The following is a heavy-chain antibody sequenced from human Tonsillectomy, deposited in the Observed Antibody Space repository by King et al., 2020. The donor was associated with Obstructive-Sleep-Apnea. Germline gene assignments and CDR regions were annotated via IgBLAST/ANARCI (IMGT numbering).Heavy chain of an antibody. CDR2: MSHSGGS. V-gene: IGHV4-38-2*02. CDR3: ARGGVGHGDPGRHAFDI. CDR1: GYSGSSASY. J-gene: IGHJ3*02. Sequence: QLQESGPGLVKPSETLSLTCTVSGYSGSSASYWGWIRQPPGKGLEWIGSMSHSGGSYYNPSLKSRVIIPVDTPQNHFSLNLNSVTAADTAVYYCARGGVGHGDPGRHAFDIWGQGTMVTVSS. D-gene: IGHD4-17*01.